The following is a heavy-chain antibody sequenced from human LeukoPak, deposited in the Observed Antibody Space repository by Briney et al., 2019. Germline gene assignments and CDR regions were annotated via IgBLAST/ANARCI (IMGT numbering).Heavy chain of an antibody. V-gene: IGHV4-39*07. CDR2: IYYSGST. Sequence: PSETLSLTCTVSGGSISSSSYYWGWIRQPPGKGLEWIGSIYYSGSTYYNPSLKSRVTISVDTSKNQFSLKLSSVTAADTAVYYCARGRGYNGYYFDYWGQGTLVTVSS. CDR3: ARGRGYNGYYFDY. D-gene: IGHD1-26*01. J-gene: IGHJ4*02. CDR1: GGSISSSSYY.